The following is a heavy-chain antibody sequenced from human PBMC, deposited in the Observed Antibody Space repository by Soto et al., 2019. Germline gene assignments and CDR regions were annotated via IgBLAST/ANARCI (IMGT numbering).Heavy chain of an antibody. Sequence: SVKVSCKASGFTFTSSAVQWLRQARGQRLEWIGWIVVGSGNTNYAQKFQERVTITRDMSTSTAYMELSSLRSEDTAVYYCAAQPQFYYDSSGYYNTQLDYWGQGTLVTVSS. CDR1: GFTFTSSA. J-gene: IGHJ4*02. D-gene: IGHD3-22*01. CDR3: AAQPQFYYDSSGYYNTQLDY. CDR2: IVVGSGNT. V-gene: IGHV1-58*01.